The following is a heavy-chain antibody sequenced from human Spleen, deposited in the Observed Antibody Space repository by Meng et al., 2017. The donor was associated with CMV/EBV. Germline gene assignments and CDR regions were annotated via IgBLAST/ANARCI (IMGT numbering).Heavy chain of an antibody. D-gene: IGHD1-1*01. CDR3: ARRVPSVQFDF. Sequence: CKASGYTFTAYYIHWVQQAPGQGLEWMGWISPNRGDTNYAQKFQGRVTMTRDTSISTAYLELSRLRSDDTAVYYCARRVPSVQFDFWGQGTLVTVSS. CDR2: ISPNRGDT. V-gene: IGHV1-2*02. CDR1: GYTFTAYY. J-gene: IGHJ4*02.